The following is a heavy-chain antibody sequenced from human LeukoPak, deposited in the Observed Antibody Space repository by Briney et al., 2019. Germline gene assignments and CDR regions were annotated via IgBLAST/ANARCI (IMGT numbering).Heavy chain of an antibody. CDR3: ARDQAATNTQVRFCLD. V-gene: IGHV1-18*01. Sequence: ASVKVSYKASGYTFTSYGISWVRQAPGQGLEWMGWISAYNGNTNFAQKLQGRVTMTTDTSTSTAYMDLRSLRSDDTAVYYCARDQAATNTQVRFCLDWGQGTLVTVSS. CDR1: GYTFTSYG. CDR2: ISAYNGNT. D-gene: IGHD3-9*01. J-gene: IGHJ4*02.